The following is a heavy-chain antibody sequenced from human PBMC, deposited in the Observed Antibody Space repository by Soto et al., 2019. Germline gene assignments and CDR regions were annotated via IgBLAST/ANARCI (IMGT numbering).Heavy chain of an antibody. V-gene: IGHV3-33*06. J-gene: IGHJ4*02. CDR3: VKDHCGGDCYSDPYFDN. D-gene: IGHD2-21*02. CDR1: GFSFTTYG. CDR2: IWFDGSEK. Sequence: QVQLVEFGGGVVQPGRSLRLSCAASGFSFTTYGMHWVRQAPGKGLEWVAVIWFDGSEKYYGESVKGRFTISRDNSKNTVYLEMNSLRVEDTAMYFCVKDHCGGDCYSDPYFDNWGQGTLVTVSS.